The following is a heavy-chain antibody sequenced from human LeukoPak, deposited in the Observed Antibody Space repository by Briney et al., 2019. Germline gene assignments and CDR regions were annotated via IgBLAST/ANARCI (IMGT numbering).Heavy chain of an antibody. CDR1: GFTFSSYV. CDR2: ISASGATT. Sequence: GGSLRLSCAASGFTFSSYVMSWVRQTPGKGLEWVSYISASGATTYFADSVKGRLTISRDNSKNTLYLQMNSLRAEDTAVYYCAKGRPYGDYVSDFDYWGQGTLVTVSS. V-gene: IGHV3-23*01. J-gene: IGHJ4*02. CDR3: AKGRPYGDYVSDFDY. D-gene: IGHD4-17*01.